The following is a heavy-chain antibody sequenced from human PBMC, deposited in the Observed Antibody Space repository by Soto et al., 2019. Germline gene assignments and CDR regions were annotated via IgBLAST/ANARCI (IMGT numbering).Heavy chain of an antibody. CDR2: ISHDGSRK. CDR1: GFTFSSYG. Sequence: QVELVESGGGVVQPGRSLRLSCAASGFTFSSYGMHWFRQAPGKGLEWVAVISHDGSRKYYVYSLKGRFTISRDNSKNTQYLQMDSLRANDTAVYYSAQESGPMGDLIWGRGTLVTVS. V-gene: IGHV3-30*18. CDR3: AQESGPMGDLI. D-gene: IGHD2-21*02. J-gene: IGHJ4*02.